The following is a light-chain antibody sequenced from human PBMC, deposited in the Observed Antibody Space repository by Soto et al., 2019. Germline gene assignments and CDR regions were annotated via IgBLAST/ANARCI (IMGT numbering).Light chain of an antibody. J-gene: IGKJ4*01. V-gene: IGKV3-11*01. Sequence: EIVFTQSPATLSLSPGERATLSCRAGQSVSSYLAWYQQKPGQAPRLLIYDASNRATGIPARFSGSGSGTDFTLTISSLEPEDFAVYYCQQRSNWPLTFGGGTKVDI. CDR2: DAS. CDR3: QQRSNWPLT. CDR1: QSVSSY.